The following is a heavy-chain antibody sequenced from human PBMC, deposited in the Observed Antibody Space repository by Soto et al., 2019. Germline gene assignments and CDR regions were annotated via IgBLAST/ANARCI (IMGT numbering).Heavy chain of an antibody. CDR2: ISGSGNTI. J-gene: IGHJ4*02. Sequence: QVQLVESGGGLVKPGGSLRLSCAASGFTLSDYYISWIRQAPGKGLEWVSHISGSGNTIDYADSVKGRFTISRDNAKNSLYLQMNSLRDDDTAVFYCARGRYALDYWGQGTRVTVSS. V-gene: IGHV3-11*01. D-gene: IGHD3-16*01. CDR1: GFTLSDYY. CDR3: ARGRYALDY.